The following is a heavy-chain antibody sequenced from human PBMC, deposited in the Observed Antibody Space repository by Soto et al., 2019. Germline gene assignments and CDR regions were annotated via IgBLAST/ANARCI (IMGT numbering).Heavy chain of an antibody. V-gene: IGHV4-61*01. D-gene: IGHD2-15*01. J-gene: IGHJ5*02. CDR2: IYYSGST. CDR3: ARDGYCSGGSCYPSWFDP. Sequence: PSETLSLTCTVSGGSVSSGSYYWSWIRQPPGKGLEWIGYIYYSGSTNYNPSLKSRVTISVDTSKNQFSLKLSSVTAADTAVYYCARDGYCSGGSCYPSWFDPWGQGTLVTVSS. CDR1: GGSVSSGSYY.